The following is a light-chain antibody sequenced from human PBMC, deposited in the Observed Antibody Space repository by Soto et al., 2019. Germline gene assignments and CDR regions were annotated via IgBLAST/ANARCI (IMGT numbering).Light chain of an antibody. J-gene: IGKJ5*01. CDR1: QSVSSSY. CDR3: QQYGSSIT. Sequence: EIVLPESQGLLSLSPVEKAHPPSWASQSVSSSYLAWYQQKPGQAPRLLIYGASSRATGIPDRFSGSGSGTDFTLTISRLEPEDFAVYYCQQYGSSITFGQGTRLEIK. V-gene: IGKV3-20*01. CDR2: GAS.